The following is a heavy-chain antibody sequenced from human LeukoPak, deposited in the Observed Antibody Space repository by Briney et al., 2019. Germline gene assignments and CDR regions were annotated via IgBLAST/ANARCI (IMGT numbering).Heavy chain of an antibody. Sequence: ASVKVSCKASGYTFTSYSMQWVRQAPGQRLEWMGIINPSGSITSYTQKFQGRVTVTRDTSTSTVYMELSSLRSDDTAVYYCARGATYISGHHDAWGQGTLVTVSS. CDR1: GYTFTSYS. CDR2: INPSGSIT. D-gene: IGHD6-19*01. J-gene: IGHJ4*02. CDR3: ARGATYISGHHDA. V-gene: IGHV1-46*01.